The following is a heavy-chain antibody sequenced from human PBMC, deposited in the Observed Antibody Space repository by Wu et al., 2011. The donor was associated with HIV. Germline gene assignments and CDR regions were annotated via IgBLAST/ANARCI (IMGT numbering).Heavy chain of an antibody. D-gene: IGHD2-21*01. CDR2: IIPIFGTA. Sequence: QVQLIQSGAEVKKPGASVRLSCKISGYTFTDYYLHWVRQAPGQGLEWMGGIIPIFGTANYAQKFQGRVTITADKSTSTAYMELSSLRSEDTAMYYCARDFGGDGDSWGQGTLVTVSS. V-gene: IGHV1-69*06. CDR3: ARDFGGDGDS. J-gene: IGHJ4*02. CDR1: GYTFTDYY.